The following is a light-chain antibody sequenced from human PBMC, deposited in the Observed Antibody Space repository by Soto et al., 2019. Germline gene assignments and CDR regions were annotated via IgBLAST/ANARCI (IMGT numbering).Light chain of an antibody. CDR3: SSYTSSSTDV. CDR2: EVS. CDR1: SSDIGGSNY. J-gene: IGLJ1*01. V-gene: IGLV2-14*01. Sequence: QSVLTQPASVSGSPGQSITISCTGNSSDIGGSNYVSWYRHHPGKAPKLMIYEVSKRPSGVSNRFSGSKSGNTASLTISGLQAEDEADYYCSSYTSSSTDVFGTGTKVTV.